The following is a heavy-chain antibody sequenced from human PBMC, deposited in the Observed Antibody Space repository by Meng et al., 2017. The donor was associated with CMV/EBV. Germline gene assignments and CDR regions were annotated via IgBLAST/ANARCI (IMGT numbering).Heavy chain of an antibody. CDR1: GGSIRSSSYY. J-gene: IGHJ5*02. V-gene: IGHV4-39*07. Sequence: SETLSLTCTVSGGSIRSSSYYWGWIRQPPGKGLEWIGSIYYSGSTYYNPSLKSRVTISVDTSKNQFSLKLSSVTAADTAVYYCARAHEANWFDPWGQGTLVTVSS. CDR2: IYYSGST. CDR3: ARAHEANWFDP.